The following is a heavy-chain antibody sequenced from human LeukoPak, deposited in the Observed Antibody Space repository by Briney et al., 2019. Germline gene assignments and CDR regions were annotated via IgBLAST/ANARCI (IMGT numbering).Heavy chain of an antibody. Sequence: GGSLRLSCAASGFTSSSYWMHWVRQAPGKGLVWVSRINSDGSSTSYADSVKGRFTISRDNAKNTLYLQMNSLRAEDTAVYYCARAGRTGPMIGYWGQGTLVTVSS. CDR1: GFTSSSYW. D-gene: IGHD3-22*01. CDR2: INSDGSST. CDR3: ARAGRTGPMIGY. V-gene: IGHV3-74*01. J-gene: IGHJ4*02.